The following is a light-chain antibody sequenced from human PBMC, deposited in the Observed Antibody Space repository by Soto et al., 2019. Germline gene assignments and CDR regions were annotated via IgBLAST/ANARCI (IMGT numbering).Light chain of an antibody. V-gene: IGLV2-8*01. J-gene: IGLJ1*01. CDR1: SSGVGGYDY. Sequence: QSALTQPPSASGSPGQPVTISCTGTSSGVGGYDYVSWYQQYPGKAPKLLIYEVSKRPSGVPDRFSGSKTGNTASLTVSGLQAEDEADYYCQSYDISLSGYALGTGTKVTVL. CDR3: QSYDISLSGYA. CDR2: EVS.